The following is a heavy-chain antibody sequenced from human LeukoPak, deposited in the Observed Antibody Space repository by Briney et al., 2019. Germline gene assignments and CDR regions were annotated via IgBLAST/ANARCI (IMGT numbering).Heavy chain of an antibody. D-gene: IGHD1-1*01. CDR1: GFTFSSYA. Sequence: GSLRLSCAASGFTFSSYAMSWVRQAPGKGLEWVSAISASGGSTYYADSVKGRFTISRDNSKNTVYLQMNSLRTADTASYYCATLTPPYNWNDLDFDYWGQGTLVTVSS. J-gene: IGHJ4*02. CDR2: ISASGGST. CDR3: ATLTPPYNWNDLDFDY. V-gene: IGHV3-23*01.